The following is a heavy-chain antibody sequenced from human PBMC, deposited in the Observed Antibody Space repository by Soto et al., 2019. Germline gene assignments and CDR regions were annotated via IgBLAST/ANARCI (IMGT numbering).Heavy chain of an antibody. CDR3: ARGGGSLNY. CDR2: INSGSTSV. CDR1: GFSFSISA. V-gene: IGHV3-21*02. D-gene: IGHD2-15*01. J-gene: IGHJ4*02. Sequence: DVQLVESGGGLVKPGGSLRLSCEVSGFSFSISAMNWVRQAPGKGLESVSSINSGSTSVRYAGSVKGRFTTSGDNANNPPSLHTISLRVEDTAVYYCARGGGSLNYWGQGTLVTVSS.